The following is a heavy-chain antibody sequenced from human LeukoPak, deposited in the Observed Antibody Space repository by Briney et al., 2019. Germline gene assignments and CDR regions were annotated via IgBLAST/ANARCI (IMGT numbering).Heavy chain of an antibody. J-gene: IGHJ3*02. V-gene: IGHV1-2*02. D-gene: IGHD3-22*01. CDR3: ARDAGYYYDSSGTRDGAFDI. CDR2: INPNSGGT. CDR1: GYTFTGYY. Sequence: ASVKVSCKASGYTFTGYYMHWVRQAPGQGLEWMGWINPNSGGTNYAQKFQGRVTMTRDTSISTAYMELSRLRSDDTAVYYCARDAGYYYDSSGTRDGAFDIWGQGTMVTVSS.